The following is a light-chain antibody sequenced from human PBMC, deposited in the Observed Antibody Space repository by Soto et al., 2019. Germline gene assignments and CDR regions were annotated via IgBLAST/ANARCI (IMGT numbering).Light chain of an antibody. CDR2: GAS. Sequence: EMVLTQSPGTLSLSPGERATLSCRARQSVTTSYLASYQRKPGQAPRLLIYGASSRAAGIPNRFSGSGSGTDFTLTSSRLEPEDCAVYYCQHYGSSPRFGQGTKVEIK. CDR1: QSVTTSY. J-gene: IGKJ1*01. CDR3: QHYGSSPR. V-gene: IGKV3-20*01.